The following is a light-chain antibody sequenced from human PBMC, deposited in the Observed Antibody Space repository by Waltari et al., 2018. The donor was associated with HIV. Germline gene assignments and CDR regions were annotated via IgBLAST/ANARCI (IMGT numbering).Light chain of an antibody. Sequence: EIQLTQSPSLLSASVGDSVPIPCRANHGISNYVAWYQQKPGKAPRLLIYLASTLQSVVPSMFGGTVSGTEFTLTISSLQPEDFASYYCQQLNYYPHTFGQGTKVEIK. CDR1: HGISNY. J-gene: IGKJ2*01. CDR2: LAS. CDR3: QQLNYYPHT. V-gene: IGKV1-9*01.